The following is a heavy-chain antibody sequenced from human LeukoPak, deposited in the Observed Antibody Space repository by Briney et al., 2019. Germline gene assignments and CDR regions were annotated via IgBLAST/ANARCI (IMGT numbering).Heavy chain of an antibody. V-gene: IGHV3-23*01. CDR3: AKDRGMTTVTTVDY. J-gene: IGHJ4*02. CDR2: ISGSGGST. CDR1: GFTFSSYA. D-gene: IGHD4-17*01. Sequence: SLRLTCATSGFTFSSYATRWVTNVPRKKLQTITDISGSGGSTYYADSVKGRFTISRDNCKNTLYLQMNSLRAEDTAVYYCAKDRGMTTVTTVDYWGQGTLVNV.